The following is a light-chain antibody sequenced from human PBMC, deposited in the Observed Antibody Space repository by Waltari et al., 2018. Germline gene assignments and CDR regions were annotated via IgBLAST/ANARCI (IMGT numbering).Light chain of an antibody. CDR1: QNISSY. V-gene: IGKV1-39*01. J-gene: IGKJ4*01. CDR3: QQGYSTPLLT. Sequence: DIQMTQSPSSLSASVGDRVTISCRASQNISSYLNWYQQKPGKAPKLLIYAASSLQSGVPSRFSGSGSGTDFTLTISSLQPEDFATYYCQQGYSTPLLTFGGGTKVEIK. CDR2: AAS.